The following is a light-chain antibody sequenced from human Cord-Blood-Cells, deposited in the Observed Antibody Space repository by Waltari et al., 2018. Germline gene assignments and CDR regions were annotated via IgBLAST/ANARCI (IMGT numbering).Light chain of an antibody. CDR2: DVS. CDR1: SSDVGGYNY. V-gene: IGLV2-14*01. CDR3: SSYTSSSTLV. Sequence: QSALTQPASVSGSPGQSITISCTGTSSDVGGYNYVSWYQQHPGKAPKLMIYDVSKRPSGVSNRFSGSKSGNTASVTISGLQAEDEADYYCSSYTSSSTLVFGGGTKLTVL. J-gene: IGLJ2*01.